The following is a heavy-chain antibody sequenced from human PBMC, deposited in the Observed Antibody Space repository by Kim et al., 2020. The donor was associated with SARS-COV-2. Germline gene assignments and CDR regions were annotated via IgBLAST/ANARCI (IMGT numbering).Heavy chain of an antibody. CDR3: ARRKANILHL. Sequence: SQTLSLTCAISGDSVSTNSATWNWIRQSPSRGLEWLGRTYYRSKWYSDYGASVKSRITINADTSKNQFSLHLTSVTPEATALYYCARRKANILHLWGQGT. CDR2: TYYRSKWYS. J-gene: IGHJ3*01. CDR1: GDSVSTNSAT. V-gene: IGHV6-1*01.